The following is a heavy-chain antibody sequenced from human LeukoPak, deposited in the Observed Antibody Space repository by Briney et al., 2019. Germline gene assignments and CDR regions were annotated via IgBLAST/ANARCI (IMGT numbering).Heavy chain of an antibody. J-gene: IGHJ4*02. CDR1: GGSISSGGYY. CDR3: ARDQGDEPFDY. D-gene: IGHD3-16*01. Sequence: PSETLSLTCTVSGGSISSGGYYWSWIRQHPGKGLEWIGYIYYSGSTNYNPSLKSRVTISVDTSKNQFSLKLSSVTAADTAVYYCARDQGDEPFDYWGQGTLVTVSS. V-gene: IGHV4-61*08. CDR2: IYYSGST.